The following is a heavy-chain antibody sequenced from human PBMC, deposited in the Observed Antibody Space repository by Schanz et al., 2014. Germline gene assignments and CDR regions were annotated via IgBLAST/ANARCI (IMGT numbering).Heavy chain of an antibody. CDR1: GFTFSSYW. Sequence: EVQLVESGGGLVQPGGSLRLSCAASGFTFSSYWMHWVRQAPGKGLEWISYITYNGGTIYYADSVKGRFTISRDNSKNTLYLQMNSLRAEDTAVYFCAKIERNEDWGQGALVTVSS. V-gene: IGHV3-48*01. CDR2: ITYNGGTI. D-gene: IGHD1-1*01. CDR3: AKIERNED. J-gene: IGHJ4*02.